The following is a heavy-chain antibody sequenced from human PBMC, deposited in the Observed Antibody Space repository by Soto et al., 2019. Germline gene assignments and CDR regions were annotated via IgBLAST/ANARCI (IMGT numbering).Heavy chain of an antibody. V-gene: IGHV4-59*01. D-gene: IGHD5-12*01. CDR2: IYYCGST. Sequence: SETLSLTCTVSGGSISSYYWSWIRQPPGKGLEWIGYIYYCGSTNYNPSLKSRVTISVDTSKNQFSLKLSSVTAADTAVYYCARMPDQSGYSTGDRRWYYYYYMDVWGKGTTVTVS. J-gene: IGHJ6*03. CDR1: GGSISSYY. CDR3: ARMPDQSGYSTGDRRWYYYYYMDV.